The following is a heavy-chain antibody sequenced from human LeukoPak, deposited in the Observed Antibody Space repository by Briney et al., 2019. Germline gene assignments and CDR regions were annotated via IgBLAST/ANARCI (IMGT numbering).Heavy chain of an antibody. CDR1: GYTFTSYG. V-gene: IGHV1-18*01. J-gene: IGHJ6*02. CDR2: ISAYNGNT. CDR3: ARVKERYYYYGMDV. Sequence: ASAKVSCKASGYTFTSYGISWVRQAPGQGLEWMGWISAYNGNTNYTQKLQGRVTMTTDTSTSTAYMELRSLRSDDTAVYYCARVKERYYYYGMDVWGQGTTVTVSS.